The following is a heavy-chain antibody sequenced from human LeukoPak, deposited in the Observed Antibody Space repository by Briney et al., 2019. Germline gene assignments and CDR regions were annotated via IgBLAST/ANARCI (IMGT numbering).Heavy chain of an antibody. CDR2: MNPNSGNT. CDR3: ARGRGLDDCVWGSYRYNDY. V-gene: IGHV1-8*01. J-gene: IGHJ4*02. D-gene: IGHD3-16*02. Sequence: ASVKVSCKASGYTFTSYDINWVRQATGQGLEWMGWMNPNSGNTGYAQKFQGRVTMTRNTSISTAYMELSSLRSEDTAVYYCARGRGLDDCVWGSYRYNDYWGQGTLVTVSS. CDR1: GYTFTSYD.